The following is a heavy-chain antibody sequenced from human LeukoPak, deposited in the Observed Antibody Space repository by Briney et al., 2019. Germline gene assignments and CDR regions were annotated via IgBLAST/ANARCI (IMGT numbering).Heavy chain of an antibody. Sequence: SETLSLTCTVSGGSISSYYWSWIRQPPGRGLEWIGYIYYSGSTNYNPSLKSRVTISVDTSKNQFSLKLGSVTAADTAVYYCAGGGGPYYYDSNGYYLYYWGQGTLVTVSS. D-gene: IGHD3-22*01. CDR1: GGSISSYY. V-gene: IGHV4-59*08. J-gene: IGHJ4*02. CDR2: IYYSGST. CDR3: AGGGGPYYYDSNGYYLYY.